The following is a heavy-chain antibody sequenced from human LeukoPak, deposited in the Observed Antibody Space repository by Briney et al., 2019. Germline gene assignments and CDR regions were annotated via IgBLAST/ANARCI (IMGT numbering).Heavy chain of an antibody. CDR3: ASLNYDILTGYYTAYFDY. Sequence: SETLSLTCAVSGGSISSGGYSWSWVRQPPGRGLEWIGYIYHSGSTYYNPSLKSRVTISVDRSKNQFSLKLSSVTAADTAVYYCASLNYDILTGYYTAYFDYWGQGTLVTVSS. D-gene: IGHD3-9*01. J-gene: IGHJ4*02. V-gene: IGHV4-30-2*01. CDR2: IYHSGST. CDR1: GGSISSGGYS.